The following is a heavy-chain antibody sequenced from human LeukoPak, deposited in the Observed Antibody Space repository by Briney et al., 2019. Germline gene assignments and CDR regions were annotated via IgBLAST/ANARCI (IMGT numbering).Heavy chain of an antibody. CDR2: ISSGSRFI. D-gene: IGHD1-26*01. CDR3: ARSAVGTTTPLSY. V-gene: IGHV3-21*06. Sequence: RGSLRLSCAASGFTFTSYTMNWVRQAPGKGLEWVSLISSGSRFIYYADSVKGRFTISRDNAKNILYLQMNSLRVEDTAIYFCARSAVGTTTPLSYWGQGALVTVSS. J-gene: IGHJ4*02. CDR1: GFTFTSYT.